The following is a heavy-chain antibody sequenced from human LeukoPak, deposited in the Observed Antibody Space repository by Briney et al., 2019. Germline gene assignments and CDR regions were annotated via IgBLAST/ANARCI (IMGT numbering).Heavy chain of an antibody. V-gene: IGHV4-39*01. Sequence: SETLSLTCTVSGGSISSSSYYWGWIRQPPWKGLEWIGSIYYSGSTYYNPSLKSRVTISVDTSKNQFSLKLSSVTAADTAVYYCARHRLYSSPGDYWGQGTLVTVSS. D-gene: IGHD6-13*01. CDR1: GGSISSSSYY. CDR3: ARHRLYSSPGDY. CDR2: IYYSGST. J-gene: IGHJ4*02.